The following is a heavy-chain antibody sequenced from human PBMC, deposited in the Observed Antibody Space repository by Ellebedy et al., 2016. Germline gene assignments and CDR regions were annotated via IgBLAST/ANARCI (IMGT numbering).Heavy chain of an antibody. D-gene: IGHD4-23*01. Sequence: GGSLRLSCAASAFTFSIYAMSWVRQAPGKGLAWVSAISGSGGSTYYADSVKGRFTISRDNSKNTLYLQMNSLRAEDTAVYYCAKQDGGNSDFFDYWGQGTLVTVSS. V-gene: IGHV3-23*01. CDR3: AKQDGGNSDFFDY. J-gene: IGHJ4*02. CDR2: ISGSGGST. CDR1: AFTFSIYA.